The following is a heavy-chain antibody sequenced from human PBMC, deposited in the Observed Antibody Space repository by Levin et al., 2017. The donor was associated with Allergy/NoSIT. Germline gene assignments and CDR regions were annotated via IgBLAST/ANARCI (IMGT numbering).Heavy chain of an antibody. V-gene: IGHV4-39*07. CDR1: GGSISTSSYY. D-gene: IGHD2-8*01. Sequence: SETLSLTCTVSGGSISTSSYYWGWIRQTPGKGLEWIGNIYHSGSTYYTPSLRSRVTISVDTSKNQFSLRVNSVTAADTAVYYCARDEMVHEIQYYYGMDVWGQGTTVTVSS. J-gene: IGHJ6*02. CDR2: IYHSGST. CDR3: ARDEMVHEIQYYYGMDV.